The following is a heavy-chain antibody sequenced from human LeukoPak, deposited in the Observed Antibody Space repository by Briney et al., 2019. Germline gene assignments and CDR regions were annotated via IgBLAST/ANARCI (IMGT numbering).Heavy chain of an antibody. Sequence: GGSLRLXCAASGFTFSSYEMNWVRQAPGKGLEWVSYISSSGSTIYYADSVKGRFTISRDNAKNSLYLQMNSLRAEDTTVYYCARDIRGYTDYWGQGTLVTVSS. CDR1: GFTFSSYE. CDR2: ISSSGSTI. D-gene: IGHD5-18*01. V-gene: IGHV3-48*03. J-gene: IGHJ4*02. CDR3: ARDIRGYTDY.